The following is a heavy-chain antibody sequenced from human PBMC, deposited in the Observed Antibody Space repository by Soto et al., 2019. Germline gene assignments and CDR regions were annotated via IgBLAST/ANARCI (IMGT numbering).Heavy chain of an antibody. V-gene: IGHV3-11*01. CDR2: ISSSGSTI. J-gene: IGHJ3*02. CDR3: ARDLSILWWEGHAFDI. D-gene: IGHD2-21*01. CDR1: GFTFSDYY. Sequence: VGSLRLSCAASGFTFSDYYMSWIRQAPGKGLEWVSYISSSGSTIYYADSVKGRFTISRDNAKNSLYLQMNSLRAEDTAVYYCARDLSILWWEGHAFDIWGQGTMVTVSS.